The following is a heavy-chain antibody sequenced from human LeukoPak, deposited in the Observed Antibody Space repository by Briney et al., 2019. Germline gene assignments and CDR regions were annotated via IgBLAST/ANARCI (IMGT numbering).Heavy chain of an antibody. D-gene: IGHD6-19*01. Sequence: PSETLSLTCAVYGGSFSGYYWSWIRQPPGKGLEWIGEINHSGSTNYNPSLKSRVTISVDTSKNQFSLKLSSVTAADTAVYYCARFLGIAVREYYFDYWGQGTLVTVSS. CDR2: INHSGST. CDR1: GGSFSGYY. CDR3: ARFLGIAVREYYFDY. V-gene: IGHV4-34*01. J-gene: IGHJ4*02.